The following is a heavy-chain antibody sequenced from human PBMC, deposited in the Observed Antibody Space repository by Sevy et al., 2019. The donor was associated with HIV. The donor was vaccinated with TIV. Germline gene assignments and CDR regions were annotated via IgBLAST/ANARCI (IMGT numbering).Heavy chain of an antibody. V-gene: IGHV4-34*01. J-gene: IGHJ4*02. Sequence: SETLSLTCAVYGGPFSAYYWNWIRQPPGKGLEWIGEINHSGSTNYNPSLKSRVTMSVDTSKKQFSLKLSSVTAADTAVYYCARVLADDYIWGSHRPKYYFDFWGQGTLVTVSS. CDR1: GGPFSAYY. CDR2: INHSGST. D-gene: IGHD3-16*02. CDR3: ARVLADDYIWGSHRPKYYFDF.